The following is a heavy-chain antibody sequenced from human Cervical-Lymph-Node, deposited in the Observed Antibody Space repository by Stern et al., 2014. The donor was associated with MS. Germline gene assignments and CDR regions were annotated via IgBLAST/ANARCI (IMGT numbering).Heavy chain of an antibody. D-gene: IGHD2-15*01. CDR2: IGTNNGNT. J-gene: IGHJ3*02. CDR3: ARGLLGSENAFDI. Sequence: VQLVQSGAEVKKPGASVKVSCKASGYTFTSYGISWVRQAPGQGLEWMGWIGTNNGNTNYSEKLKGSVTMTTGTSASTACMELRSLRSDDTAVYYCARGLLGSENAFDIWGQGTMVTVSS. CDR1: GYTFTSYG. V-gene: IGHV1-18*01.